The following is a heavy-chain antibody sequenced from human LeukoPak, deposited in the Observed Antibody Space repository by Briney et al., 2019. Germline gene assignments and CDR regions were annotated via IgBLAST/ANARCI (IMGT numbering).Heavy chain of an antibody. J-gene: IGHJ4*02. D-gene: IGHD7-27*01. CDR3: ATGESNGFDY. CDR2: IYYSGST. CDR1: GGSISSYY. Sequence: SETLSLTCTVSGGSISSYYWSWIRQPPGKGLEWIGDIYYSGSTNYTPSLKSRVTISVDTSKNQFSLKLSSVTAADTAVYYCATGESNGFDYWGQGTLVTVSS. V-gene: IGHV4-59*01.